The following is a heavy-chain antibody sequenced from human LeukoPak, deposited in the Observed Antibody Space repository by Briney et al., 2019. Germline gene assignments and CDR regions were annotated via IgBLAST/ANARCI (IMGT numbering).Heavy chain of an antibody. CDR1: GFTFSSYW. Sequence: GGSLRLSCAASGFTFSSYWMTWVRQAPGKGLEWVANIKQDGSERYYVDSLKGRFTISRDNAKNSLYLQMNSLRAEDTAVYYCARETDGSGSSPVFFDYWGQGTLVTVS. CDR2: IKQDGSER. CDR3: ARETDGSGSSPVFFDY. D-gene: IGHD3-10*01. V-gene: IGHV3-7*05. J-gene: IGHJ4*02.